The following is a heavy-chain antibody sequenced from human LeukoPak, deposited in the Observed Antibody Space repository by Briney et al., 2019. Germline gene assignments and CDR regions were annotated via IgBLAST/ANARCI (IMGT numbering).Heavy chain of an antibody. V-gene: IGHV1-18*01. CDR1: GYTFTSYG. Sequence: GASVKVSCKASGYTFTSYGINWVRQAPGQGLEWMGWINTNNVNRNYAQKLQGRVTMTTDTSTNTAYMKLMSLTSDDTAVYYCARAWQLDYWGQGTLVTVSS. D-gene: IGHD1-1*01. CDR3: ARAWQLDY. CDR2: INTNNVNR. J-gene: IGHJ4*02.